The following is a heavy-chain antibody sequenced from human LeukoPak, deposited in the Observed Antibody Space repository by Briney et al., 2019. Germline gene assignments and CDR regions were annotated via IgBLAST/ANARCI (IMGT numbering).Heavy chain of an antibody. CDR2: IYYSGST. CDR3: ARGLSGSYYDY. V-gene: IGHV4-59*08. Sequence: SETLSLTCTVSGASISNYDWSWIRQPPGKGLEWIGYIYYSGSTNYNPSLKSRVTLSVDTSKNQFSLKLSSVTAADTAVYYCARGLSGSYYDYWGQGTLVTVSS. D-gene: IGHD1-26*01. J-gene: IGHJ4*02. CDR1: GASISNYD.